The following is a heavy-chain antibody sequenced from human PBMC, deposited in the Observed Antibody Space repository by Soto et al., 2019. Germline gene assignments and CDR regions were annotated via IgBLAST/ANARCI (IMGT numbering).Heavy chain of an antibody. CDR2: ISAYNGNT. Sequence: QVQLVQSGAEVKKPGASVKVSCKASGYTCTSYGISWVRQAPGQGLEWMGGISAYNGNTNSAQKLQGRVTMTTDTSTSTAYMELRSLRSDDTAVYYCARDRWYYGSGTPPVNWFDPWGQGTLVTVSS. V-gene: IGHV1-18*04. D-gene: IGHD3-10*01. CDR3: ARDRWYYGSGTPPVNWFDP. CDR1: GYTCTSYG. J-gene: IGHJ5*02.